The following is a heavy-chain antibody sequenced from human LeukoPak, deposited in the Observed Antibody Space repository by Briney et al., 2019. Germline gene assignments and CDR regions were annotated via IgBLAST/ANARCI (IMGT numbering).Heavy chain of an antibody. J-gene: IGHJ6*03. CDR3: ARRYCSSTSCYFYAMDV. CDR1: GGSFSGYY. D-gene: IGHD2-2*01. CDR2: INHSGST. V-gene: IGHV4-34*01. Sequence: SETLSLTCAVYGGSFSGYYWSWIRQPPGKGLEWIGEINHSGSTNYNPSLKSRVTISVDTSKNQFSLKLSSVTAADTAVYYCARRYCSSTSCYFYAMDVGGKGPTVTVSS.